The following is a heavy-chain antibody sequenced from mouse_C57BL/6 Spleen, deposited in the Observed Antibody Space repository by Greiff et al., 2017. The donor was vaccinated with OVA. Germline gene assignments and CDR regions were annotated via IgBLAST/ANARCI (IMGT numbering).Heavy chain of an antibody. CDR1: GFTFSDYY. CDR2: INYDGSST. CDR3: AREIPIYGSRDWGYVDV. D-gene: IGHD1-1*01. V-gene: IGHV5-16*01. Sequence: EVKLVESEGGLVQPGSSMKLSCTASGFTFSDYYMAWVRQVPEKGLEWVANINYDGSSTYYLDSLKSRFIISRDNATNILYLQLRRLKSEDADTEYCAREIPIYGSRDWGYVDVWGKGTTVTVSS. J-gene: IGHJ1*03.